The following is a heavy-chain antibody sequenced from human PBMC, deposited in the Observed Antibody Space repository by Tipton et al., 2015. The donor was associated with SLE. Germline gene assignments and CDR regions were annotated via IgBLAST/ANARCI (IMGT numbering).Heavy chain of an antibody. CDR3: ARRRFQSASDY. CDR2: IYYTGST. V-gene: IGHV4-59*11. J-gene: IGHJ4*02. D-gene: IGHD2-21*01. Sequence: GLVKPSETLSLICTVSGVSISSHFWSWIRQPPGKGLEWIGYIYYTGSTNYNPSLKSRVTMSVDTSKNHFSLKLSSVTAADTAVYYCARRRFQSASDYWGQGTLVSVSS. CDR1: GVSISSHF.